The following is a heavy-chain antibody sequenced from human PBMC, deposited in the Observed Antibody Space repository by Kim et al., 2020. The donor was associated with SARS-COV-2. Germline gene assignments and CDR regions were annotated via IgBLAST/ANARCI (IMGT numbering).Heavy chain of an antibody. J-gene: IGHJ3*02. CDR3: ARDRVGATTFSDAFDI. CDR1: GFTFSSYS. Sequence: GGSLRLSCAASGFTFSSYSMNWVRQAPGKGLEWVSYISSSSSTIYYADSVKGRFTISRDNAKNSLYLQMNSLRDEDTAVYYCARDRVGATTFSDAFDIWGQGTMVTVSS. D-gene: IGHD1-26*01. V-gene: IGHV3-48*02. CDR2: ISSSSSTI.